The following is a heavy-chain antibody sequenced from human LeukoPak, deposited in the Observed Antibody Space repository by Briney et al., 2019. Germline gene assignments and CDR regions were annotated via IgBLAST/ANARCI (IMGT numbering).Heavy chain of an antibody. CDR3: ARDPKWRATTRTTAAFDI. CDR1: GGSTSSFY. Sequence: PSETLSLTCTVSGGSTSSFYWSWIRQPPGKGLEWIGYIYYSGSTNYNPSLKSRVTISLDTSGNQLSLKLTSVTAADTAMYYCARDPKWRATTRTTAAFDIWGQGTMVTVSS. V-gene: IGHV4-59*01. D-gene: IGHD1-1*01. J-gene: IGHJ3*02. CDR2: IYYSGST.